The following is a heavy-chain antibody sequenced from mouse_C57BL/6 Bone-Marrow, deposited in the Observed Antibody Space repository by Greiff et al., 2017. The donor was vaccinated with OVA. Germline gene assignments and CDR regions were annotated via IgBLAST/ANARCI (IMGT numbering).Heavy chain of an antibody. D-gene: IGHD2-1*01. CDR2: IYPGDGDT. V-gene: IGHV1-80*01. J-gene: IGHJ1*03. CDR3: SRIYYGNYEWYFDV. CDR1: GYAFSSYW. Sequence: QVQLQQSGAELVKPGASVKISCKASGYAFSSYWMSWVKQRPGKGLEWIGQIYPGDGDTNYNGKFKGKATLTADKSSSTAYMQLSSLTSEDSAVYFCSRIYYGNYEWYFDVWGTGTTVTVSS.